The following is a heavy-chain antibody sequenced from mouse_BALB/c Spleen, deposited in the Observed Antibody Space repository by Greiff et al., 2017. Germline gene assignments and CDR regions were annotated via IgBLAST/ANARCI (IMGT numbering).Heavy chain of an antibody. CDR1: GFNIKDTY. J-gene: IGHJ4*01. CDR3: ARAFYYDSMDY. Sequence: EVQLQQSGAELVKPGASVKLSCTASGFNIKDTYMHWVKQRPEQGLEWIGRIDPANGNTKYDPKFQCKATITADTSSNTAYLQLSSLTSEDTAVYYCARAFYYDSMDYWGQGTSVTVSS. V-gene: IGHV14-3*02. CDR2: IDPANGNT. D-gene: IGHD2-4*01.